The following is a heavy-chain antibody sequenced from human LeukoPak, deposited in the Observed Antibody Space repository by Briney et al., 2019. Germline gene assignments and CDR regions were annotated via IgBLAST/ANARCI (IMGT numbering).Heavy chain of an antibody. CDR3: ARDPGHDTSNYGGLDF. CDR2: INPKSGDP. J-gene: IGHJ4*02. Sequence: ASVKVSCKTSGHRFTGYYMHWVRQAPGQGLEWMGWINPKSGDPIYVQKFQGRVTLTRDTSIDTVYLELSSLKSDDTAGYYCARDPGHDTSNYGGLDFWGQGTLVTVSS. V-gene: IGHV1-2*02. D-gene: IGHD4-11*01. CDR1: GHRFTGYY.